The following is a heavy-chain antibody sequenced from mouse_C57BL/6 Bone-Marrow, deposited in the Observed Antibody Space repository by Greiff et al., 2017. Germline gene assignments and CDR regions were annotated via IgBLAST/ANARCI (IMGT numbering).Heavy chain of an antibody. V-gene: IGHV2-6-1*01. CDR2: IWSDGST. Sequence: VKLVESGPGLVAPSQSLSITCTVSGFSLPSYGVHWVRQPPGKGLEWLVVIWSDGSTTYNSALKSRLSISKDNSKSQVVLKMNSLQTDDTAMYYCARHGYDYGGGAMDYWGQGTSVTVSS. J-gene: IGHJ4*01. CDR1: GFSLPSYG. D-gene: IGHD2-4*01. CDR3: ARHGYDYGGGAMDY.